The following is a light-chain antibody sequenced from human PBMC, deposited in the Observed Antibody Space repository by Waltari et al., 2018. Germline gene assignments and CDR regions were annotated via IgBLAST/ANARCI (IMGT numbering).Light chain of an antibody. CDR2: GAS. CDR1: HGIRND. V-gene: IGKV1-17*01. CDR3: LQYNSYPYT. Sequence: DIHMTQSPSSLSASIGDRVTMTCRASHGIRNDVGWYQQKPGKAPKRLIFGASTLESGVPSRFTGRGTGTEFTLTISRLQPEDFASYFCLQYNSYPYTFGRGTKLEIK. J-gene: IGKJ2*01.